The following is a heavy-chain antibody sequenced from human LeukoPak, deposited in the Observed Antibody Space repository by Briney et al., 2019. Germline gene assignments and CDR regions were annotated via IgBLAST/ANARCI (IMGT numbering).Heavy chain of an antibody. V-gene: IGHV1-2*02. CDR2: INPNSGGT. CDR3: ARAGHYDGSGSYYPPGY. D-gene: IGHD3-10*01. J-gene: IGHJ4*02. CDR1: GYTFTGYY. Sequence: ASVKVSCKASGYTFTGYYIHWVRQAPGQGLEWMGWINPNSGGTNYAQKFRGRVTMTRDTSISTGFMEMSRLTPDDTAVYYCARAGHYDGSGSYYPPGYWGQGTLVIVSS.